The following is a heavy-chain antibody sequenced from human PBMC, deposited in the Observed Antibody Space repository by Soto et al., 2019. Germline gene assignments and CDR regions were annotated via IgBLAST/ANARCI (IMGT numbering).Heavy chain of an antibody. D-gene: IGHD3-9*01. J-gene: IGHJ4*02. CDR3: AKRPLTWYLGLDY. V-gene: IGHV3-23*01. CDR1: GFTLSNYA. CDR2: INGDGGVNGGST. Sequence: EVQLLESGGGLVQPGGSLRLSCAASGFTLSNYAMTWVRQAPGKGLEWVSAINGDGGVNGGSTYYADSLKGRFTISRDNSRNTLYLHMNNLRVEDTAVYYCAKRPLTWYLGLDYWGQGALVTVSS.